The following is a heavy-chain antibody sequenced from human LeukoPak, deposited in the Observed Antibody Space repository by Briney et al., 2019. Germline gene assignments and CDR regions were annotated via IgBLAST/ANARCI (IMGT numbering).Heavy chain of an antibody. D-gene: IGHD5-24*01. Sequence: PGRSLRLSFAASGITFSDYGMHWVRQTPGKGLEWVAVISYDGSNKYYADSVKGRFTISRDNSKNTLYLQMNSLRAEDTAVYYCAKDRDGFNSYVYWGERPLVIVSS. CDR2: ISYDGSNK. CDR1: GITFSDYG. CDR3: AKDRDGFNSYVY. V-gene: IGHV3-30*18. J-gene: IGHJ4*02.